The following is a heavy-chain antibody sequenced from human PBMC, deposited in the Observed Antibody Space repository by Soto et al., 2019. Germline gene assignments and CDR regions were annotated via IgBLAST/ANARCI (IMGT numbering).Heavy chain of an antibody. J-gene: IGHJ5*02. Sequence: EVQLLESGGGLVQPGGSLRLSCAASGFTFSNYAMTWVRQAPGKGLEWVSAISGSGITTIYADSVQGRFTISRDNSKNTLYLQMNSLRAEDTAVYYCAKKVGKTSLRFYPLDDPWGQGTLVTVSS. V-gene: IGHV3-23*01. CDR3: AKKVGKTSLRFYPLDDP. CDR2: ISGSGITT. CDR1: GFTFSNYA. D-gene: IGHD3-3*01.